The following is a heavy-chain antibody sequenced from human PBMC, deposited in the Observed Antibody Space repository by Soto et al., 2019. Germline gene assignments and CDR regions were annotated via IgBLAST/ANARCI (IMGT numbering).Heavy chain of an antibody. V-gene: IGHV3-23*01. J-gene: IGHJ4*02. CDR1: GFPFSSYS. CDR2: ISGSGGST. Sequence: GGSLSLSCAASGFPFSSYSMSWVRQAPGKGLEWVSAISGSGGSTYYADSVKGRFTISRDNSKNTLYLQMNSLRAEDTAVYYCAKDRLGGNFDYWGQGTQVTVSS. CDR3: AKDRLGGNFDY.